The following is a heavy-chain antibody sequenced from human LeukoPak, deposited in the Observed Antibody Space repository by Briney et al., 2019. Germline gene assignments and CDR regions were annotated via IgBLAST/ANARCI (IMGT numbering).Heavy chain of an antibody. CDR1: GFTFSTYA. CDR2: ISGSGDST. J-gene: IGHJ4*02. Sequence: PGGSLRVSCAASGFTFSTYAMSWVRQAPGKGVEWVSAISGSGDSTYYADSVKGRFTISRDNSKNTLYLQMNSLTAEDTSLYYCARDRDYASGVPDYWGQGTLVTVSS. CDR3: ARDRDYASGVPDY. D-gene: IGHD2-2*01. V-gene: IGHV3-23*01.